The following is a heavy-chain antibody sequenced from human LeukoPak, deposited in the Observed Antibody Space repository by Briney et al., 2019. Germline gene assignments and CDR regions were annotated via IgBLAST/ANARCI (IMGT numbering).Heavy chain of an antibody. CDR2: ISYDGSNK. Sequence: GRSLRLSCAASGFTFSSYGMHRVRQAPGKGLEWVAVISYDGSNKYYADSVKGRFTISRDNSKNTLYLQMNSLRAEDTAVYYCAEDLNTDFDYWGQGTLVTVSS. V-gene: IGHV3-30*18. J-gene: IGHJ4*02. CDR3: AEDLNTDFDY. CDR1: GFTFSSYG.